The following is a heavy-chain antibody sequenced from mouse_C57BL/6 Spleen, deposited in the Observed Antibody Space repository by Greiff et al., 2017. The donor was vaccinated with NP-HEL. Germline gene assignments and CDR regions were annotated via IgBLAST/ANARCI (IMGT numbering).Heavy chain of an antibody. CDR2: IYPGSGST. V-gene: IGHV1-55*01. CDR1: GYTFTSYW. J-gene: IGHJ4*01. D-gene: IGHD2-1*01. Sequence: QVQLKESGAELVKPGASVKMSCKASGYTFTSYWITWVKQRPGQGLEWIGDIYPGSGSTNYNEKFKSKATLTVDTSSSTAYMQLSSLTSEDSAVYYCARRGYIYYGNYEGNAMDYWGQGTSVTVSS. CDR3: ARRGYIYYGNYEGNAMDY.